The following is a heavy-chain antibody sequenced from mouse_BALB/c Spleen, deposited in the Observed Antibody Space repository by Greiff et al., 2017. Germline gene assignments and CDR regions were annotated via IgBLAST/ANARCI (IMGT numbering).Heavy chain of an antibody. CDR2: ISSGGSYT. Sequence: EVKVVESGGGLVKPGGSLKLSCAASGFTFSSYAMSWVRQSPEKRLEWVAEISSGGSYTYYPDTVTGRFTISRDNAKNTLYLEMSSLRSEDTAMYYCAREGNPGAWFAYWGQGTLVTVSA. J-gene: IGHJ3*01. D-gene: IGHD2-1*01. CDR1: GFTFSSYA. V-gene: IGHV5-9-4*01. CDR3: AREGNPGAWFAY.